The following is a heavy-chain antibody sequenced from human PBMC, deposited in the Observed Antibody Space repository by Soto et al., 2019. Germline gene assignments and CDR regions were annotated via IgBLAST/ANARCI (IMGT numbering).Heavy chain of an antibody. J-gene: IGHJ4*02. D-gene: IGHD6-13*01. V-gene: IGHV1-69*06. CDR1: GYSFSSHA. CDR2: IIPVFGTP. CDR3: ARGGALSTSWYWGDGLDS. Sequence: QVQLEQSGSEVQKSGSSVKVSCKASGYSFSSHAITWVRQAPGQGLEWMGGIIPVFGTPTYAQKFQGRLTIYADKSTNQSSLELRSLRSEDTAVYYCARGGALSTSWYWGDGLDSWGQGTQVTVSS.